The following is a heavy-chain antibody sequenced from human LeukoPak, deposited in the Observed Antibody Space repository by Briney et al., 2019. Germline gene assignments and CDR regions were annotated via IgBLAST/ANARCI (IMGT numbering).Heavy chain of an antibody. CDR2: IYYSGST. CDR3: ARTTEGGYTYDYFYYYYMDV. CDR1: GGSISSYY. Sequence: SETLSLTCTVSGGSISSYYWSWIRQPPGKGLEWIGYIYYSGSTNYNPSLKSRVTISVDTSKNQFSLKLSSVTAAGTAVYYCARTTEGGYTYDYFYYYYMDVWGKGTTVTISS. V-gene: IGHV4-59*01. J-gene: IGHJ6*03. D-gene: IGHD5-18*01.